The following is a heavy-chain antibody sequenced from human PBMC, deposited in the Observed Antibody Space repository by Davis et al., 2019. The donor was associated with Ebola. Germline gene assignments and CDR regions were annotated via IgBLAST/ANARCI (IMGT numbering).Heavy chain of an antibody. J-gene: IGHJ4*02. CDR2: ISGSSNII. CDR1: GFTFSGSA. D-gene: IGHD3-22*01. V-gene: IGHV3-48*01. Sequence: GGSLRLSCAASGFTFSGSAMHWIRQASGKGLEWVSHISGSSNIIYYADSVKGRFTISRHNSKNTLYLQMNSLRAEDTAVYYCARAYDSSGSLDYWGQGTLVTVSS. CDR3: ARAYDSSGSLDY.